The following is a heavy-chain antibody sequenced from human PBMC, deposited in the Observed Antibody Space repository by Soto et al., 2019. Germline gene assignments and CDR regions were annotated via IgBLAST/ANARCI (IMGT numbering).Heavy chain of an antibody. Sequence: QVQLVESGGGVVQPGRSLRLSCAASGFTFSSYAMHWARQAPGKGLEWVAVISYDGSNKYYADSVKGRFTISRDNSKNTLYLQMNSLRAEDTAVYYCAREPRLRFLEWLYVYWGQGTLVTVSS. D-gene: IGHD3-3*01. CDR2: ISYDGSNK. CDR1: GFTFSSYA. J-gene: IGHJ4*02. V-gene: IGHV3-30-3*01. CDR3: AREPRLRFLEWLYVY.